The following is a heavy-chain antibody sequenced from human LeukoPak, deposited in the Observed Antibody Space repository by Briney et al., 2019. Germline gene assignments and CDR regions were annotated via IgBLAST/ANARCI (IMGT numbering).Heavy chain of an antibody. CDR3: ASYRGGGGGDYGAFDY. V-gene: IGHV1-8*01. CDR1: GYTFTNYN. Sequence: ASVKVSCKASGYTFTNYNIDWVRQATGQGPEWMGWMNPNSGNTGYAQKFQGRVTMTRDTSISTAYMELSSLRSEDTAVYYCASYRGGGGGDYGAFDYWGQGTLVTVSS. CDR2: MNPNSGNT. J-gene: IGHJ4*02. D-gene: IGHD4-17*01.